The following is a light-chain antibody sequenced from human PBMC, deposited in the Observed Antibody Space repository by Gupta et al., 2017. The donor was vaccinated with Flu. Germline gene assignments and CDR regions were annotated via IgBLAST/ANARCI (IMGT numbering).Light chain of an antibody. Sequence: QSIMTQPLSVSGTPGQRVTISCSGSGSNIGGNGVNWYQHFPGAAPKLVIYNNYQRPSGVPDRFSCSKSGTSATLVISGLQSEDAADYFCATWDDTLSGSWVFGGGTKLTVL. CDR3: ATWDDTLSGSWV. CDR2: NNY. V-gene: IGLV1-44*01. CDR1: GSNIGGNG. J-gene: IGLJ3*02.